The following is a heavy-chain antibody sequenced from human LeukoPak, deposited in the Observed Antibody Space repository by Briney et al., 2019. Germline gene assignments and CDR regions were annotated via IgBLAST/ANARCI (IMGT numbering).Heavy chain of an antibody. Sequence: ASVKVSCKASGGTFSSYAISWVRQAPGQGLEWMGGIIHIFDTANYAQKFQGRVTITADESTSTAYMELSSLRSEDTAVYYCASSQGVLQRNSAPHYYYGMDVWGKGATVTVSS. V-gene: IGHV1-69*01. CDR1: GGTFSSYA. J-gene: IGHJ6*04. D-gene: IGHD1-1*01. CDR3: ASSQGVLQRNSAPHYYYGMDV. CDR2: IIHIFDTA.